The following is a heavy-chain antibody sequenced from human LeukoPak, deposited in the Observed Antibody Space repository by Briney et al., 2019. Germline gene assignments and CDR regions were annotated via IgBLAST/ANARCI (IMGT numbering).Heavy chain of an antibody. CDR3: AKDGGYSYYFDY. D-gene: IGHD3-22*01. CDR1: EFTFSSYS. Sequence: GGSLRLSCAASEFTFSSYSMNWVRQAPGKGLEWVSYITNSGNSKSYADSVKGRFTISRDNSKNTLYLQMNSLRAEDTAVYYCAKDGGYSYYFDYWGQGTLVTVSS. CDR2: ITNSGNSK. J-gene: IGHJ4*02. V-gene: IGHV3-48*01.